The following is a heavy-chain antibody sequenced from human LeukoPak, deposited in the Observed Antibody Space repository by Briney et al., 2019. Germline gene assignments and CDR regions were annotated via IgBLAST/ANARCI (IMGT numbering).Heavy chain of an antibody. CDR3: ARLTTSSGWDDY. V-gene: IGHV3-74*01. CDR2: INTDGSST. J-gene: IGHJ4*02. Sequence: GGSLRLSCSASGFTLSNFWIHWVRQAPGKGLVWVSRINTDGSSTNYADSVKGRFAVSRDNAKNTLYLQMNSLRAEDTAVYYCARLTTSSGWDDYWGQGTLVTVSS. CDR1: GFTLSNFW. D-gene: IGHD6-19*01.